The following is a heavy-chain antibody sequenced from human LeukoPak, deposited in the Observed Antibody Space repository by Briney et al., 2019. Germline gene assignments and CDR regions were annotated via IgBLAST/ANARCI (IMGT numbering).Heavy chain of an antibody. D-gene: IGHD2/OR15-2a*01. CDR1: GFTFSSYS. CDR3: ATGLLEKDRGYYYYYYMDV. V-gene: IGHV3-74*01. CDR2: INSDGSST. Sequence: GGSLRLSCAASGFTFSSYSMNWVRQAPGKGLVWVSRINSDGSSTSYADSVKGRFTISRDNAKNTLYLQMNSLRAEDTAVYYCATGLLEKDRGYYYYYYMDVWGKGTTVTVSS. J-gene: IGHJ6*03.